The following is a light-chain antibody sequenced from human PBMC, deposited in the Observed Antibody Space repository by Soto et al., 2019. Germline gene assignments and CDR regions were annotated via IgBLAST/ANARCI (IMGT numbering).Light chain of an antibody. CDR2: EVS. CDR1: SSDVGGYNY. V-gene: IGLV2-8*01. J-gene: IGLJ2*01. Sequence: QSVLTQPPSASGSPGQSVTISCTGTSSDVGGYNYVSWYQQQSGKAPKLMIYEVSKRPSGVPDRFSGSKSGNTASLTVSGLQAEDEADYYCSSYAGSNPVVFGGGTKLTVL. CDR3: SSYAGSNPVV.